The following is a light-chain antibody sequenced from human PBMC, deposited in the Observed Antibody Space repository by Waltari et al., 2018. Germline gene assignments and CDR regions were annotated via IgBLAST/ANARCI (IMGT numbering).Light chain of an antibody. J-gene: IGKJ1*01. Sequence: DIVMTQSPDSLAVSLGERATINCQSSQNILNSTNNQNYSTWYQQKPGQPPRVLIYWASTRESGVPDRFSGSGSGTDFTLTISSLQAEDVAVYYCQQYYITPQTFGQGTKVEIK. CDR2: WAS. CDR3: QQYYITPQT. CDR1: QNILNSTNNQNY. V-gene: IGKV4-1*01.